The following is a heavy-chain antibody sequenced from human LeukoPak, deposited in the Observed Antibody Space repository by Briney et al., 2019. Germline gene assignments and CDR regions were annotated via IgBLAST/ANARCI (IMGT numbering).Heavy chain of an antibody. D-gene: IGHD6-19*01. V-gene: IGHV3-66*01. CDR1: GFSVSTNY. Sequence: GGSLRLSCAASGFSVSTNYMSWVRQAPGKGLEWVSVLYSGGTTHYADSVKDRFTISRDNSKNTLYLQMNSLRVEDTAVYYCAKVEQWQYFDYWGQGTLVTVSS. CDR2: LYSGGTT. J-gene: IGHJ4*02. CDR3: AKVEQWQYFDY.